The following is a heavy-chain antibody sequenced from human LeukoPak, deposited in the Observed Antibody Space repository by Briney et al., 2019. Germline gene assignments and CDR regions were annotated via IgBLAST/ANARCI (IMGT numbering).Heavy chain of an antibody. Sequence: GGSLRLSCAASGFTFSSYSMNWVRQAPGKGLEWVSYISSSSSTIYYADSVKGRFTISRDNAKNSLYLQMNSLRAEDTAVYYCARVSHRNPRTYYYYYMDVWGKGTTVTVSS. J-gene: IGHJ6*03. CDR3: ARVSHRNPRTYYYYYMDV. CDR1: GFTFSSYS. CDR2: ISSSSSTI. D-gene: IGHD1-14*01. V-gene: IGHV3-48*01.